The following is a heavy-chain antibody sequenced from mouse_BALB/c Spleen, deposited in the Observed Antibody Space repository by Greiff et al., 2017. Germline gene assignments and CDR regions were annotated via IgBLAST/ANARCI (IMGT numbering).Heavy chain of an antibody. CDR1: GFTFSSYT. D-gene: IGHD2-1*01. CDR3: ARNYGNYHYFDY. Sequence: EVKLVESGGGLVKPGGSLKLSCAASGFTFSSYTMSWVRQTPEKRLEWVATISSGGGNTYYPDSVKGRFTISRDNAKNNLYLQMSSLRSEDTALYYCARNYGNYHYFDYWGQGTTLTVSS. J-gene: IGHJ2*01. CDR2: ISSGGGNT. V-gene: IGHV5-9*03.